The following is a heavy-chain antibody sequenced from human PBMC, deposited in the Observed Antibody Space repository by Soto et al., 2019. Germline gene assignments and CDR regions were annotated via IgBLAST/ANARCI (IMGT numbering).Heavy chain of an antibody. CDR2: IIPIIGIA. D-gene: IGHD2-2*01. CDR1: GGTFSRYS. CDR3: AREDRDRETGLVPAAIDGMDV. Sequence: QVQLVQSGAEVKKPGSSVKVSCKASGGTFSRYSITWVRQSPGHGLAWIGRIIPIIGIASYAQKLQGRVTITADESTSTDYMELSSLRSDDTAVYYCAREDRDRETGLVPAAIDGMDVWGQGTTVTVSS. V-gene: IGHV1-69*08. J-gene: IGHJ6*02.